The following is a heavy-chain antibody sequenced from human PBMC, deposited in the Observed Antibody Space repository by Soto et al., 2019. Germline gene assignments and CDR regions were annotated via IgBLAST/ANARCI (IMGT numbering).Heavy chain of an antibody. CDR2: IIPIFGTA. J-gene: IGHJ6*02. V-gene: IGHV1-69*13. Sequence: GASVKASCKASGGTFSSYAISWVRQAPGQGLEWMGGIIPIFGTANYAQKFQGRVTITADESTSTAYMELSSLRSEDTAVYYCARESYSSGPYYGMDVWGQGTTVTVSS. CDR1: GGTFSSYA. CDR3: ARESYSSGPYYGMDV. D-gene: IGHD5-18*01.